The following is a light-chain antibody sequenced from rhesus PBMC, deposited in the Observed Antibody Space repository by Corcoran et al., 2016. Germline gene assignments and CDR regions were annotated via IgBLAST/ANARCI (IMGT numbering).Light chain of an antibody. V-gene: IGKV1-37*01. CDR2: YAS. CDR1: QAISSY. J-gene: IGKJ1*01. CDR3: QQYNSDPWT. Sequence: DIQMTQSPSSLSASVGDRVTITCRASQAISSYLARYQQKPRKAPKPLTYYASNLESGVPSRFSGSGSGTEFTLTISSLQPEDFATYYCQQYNSDPWTFGQGTKVEIK.